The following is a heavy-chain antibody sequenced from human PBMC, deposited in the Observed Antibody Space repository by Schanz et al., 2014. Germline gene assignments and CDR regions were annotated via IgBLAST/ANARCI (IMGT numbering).Heavy chain of an antibody. D-gene: IGHD3-16*01. CDR1: GFPFSTYS. CDR3: TRDRGALINHNDALDL. CDR2: IRSDNNYI. Sequence: EVQLVESGGGLVKPGGSLRLSCVASGFPFSTYSIHWVRQAPGKGLEWVSYIRSDNNYIYYADSVKGRFTISRDNSKNTVYLQMNSLRSEDTAVYYCTRDRGALINHNDALDLWGQGTMVSVSS. V-gene: IGHV3-21*01. J-gene: IGHJ3*01.